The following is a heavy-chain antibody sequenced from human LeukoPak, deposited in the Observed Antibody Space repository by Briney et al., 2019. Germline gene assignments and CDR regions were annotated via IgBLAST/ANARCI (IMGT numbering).Heavy chain of an antibody. D-gene: IGHD3-22*01. Sequence: KTGGSLRLSCAASGFTFSDYYMSWIRQAPGKGLEWVSYISSSGSTIYYADSVKGRFTISRDNAKNSLYLQMNSLRAEDTAVYYCAGDEYYYDSSGYPPDYWGQGTLVTVSS. V-gene: IGHV3-11*04. J-gene: IGHJ4*02. CDR2: ISSSGSTI. CDR1: GFTFSDYY. CDR3: AGDEYYYDSSGYPPDY.